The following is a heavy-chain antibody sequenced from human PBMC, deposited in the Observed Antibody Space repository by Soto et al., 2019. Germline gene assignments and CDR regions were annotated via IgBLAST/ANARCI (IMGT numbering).Heavy chain of an antibody. J-gene: IGHJ3*02. CDR2: IWANGINK. CDR1: GFPFTTYG. CDR3: VRERGHFDAFDI. V-gene: IGHV3-33*01. Sequence: GGSRRLSGAASGFPFTTYGMHWGRQAPGKGLEWVAVIWANGINKYYAASARGRFTISRDNSKNTLDLKMNSLRAEATALYYCVRERGHFDAFDIWGQGTMVTVSS.